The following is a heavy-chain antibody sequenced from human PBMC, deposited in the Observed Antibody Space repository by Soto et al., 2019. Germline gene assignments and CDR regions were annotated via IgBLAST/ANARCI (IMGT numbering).Heavy chain of an antibody. J-gene: IGHJ5*02. Sequence: QVRLVESGGGVVQPGRSLRLSCTASGFSFSSYAMYWFRQPPGKGLEWVAVISHDGINKHYADSVKGRVTVSRDNSHHSLDLQLNSLRGEDTAMYYCARDMYSSDYFVKWFEPWGQGILVTVSS. CDR2: ISHDGINK. V-gene: IGHV3-30-3*01. CDR3: ARDMYSSDYFVKWFEP. CDR1: GFSFSSYA. D-gene: IGHD6-19*01.